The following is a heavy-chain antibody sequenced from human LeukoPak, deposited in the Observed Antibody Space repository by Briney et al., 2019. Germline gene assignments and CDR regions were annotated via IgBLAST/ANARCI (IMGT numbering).Heavy chain of an antibody. CDR3: ARGGARGAARQFFY. V-gene: IGHV4-39*07. CDR1: GGSVSSGSYY. Sequence: SETLSLTCTVSGGSVSSGSYYWSWIRQPPGKGLEWIGEINHSGSTNYNPSLKSRVTISVDTSKNQFSLKLSSVTAADTAVYYCARGGARGAARQFFYWGQGTLVTVSS. J-gene: IGHJ4*02. D-gene: IGHD6-6*01. CDR2: INHSGST.